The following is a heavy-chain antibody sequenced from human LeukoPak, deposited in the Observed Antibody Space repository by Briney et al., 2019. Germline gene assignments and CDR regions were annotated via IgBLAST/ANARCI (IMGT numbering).Heavy chain of an antibody. J-gene: IGHJ4*02. D-gene: IGHD6-19*01. V-gene: IGHV3-23*01. CDR2: TSGDEDST. CDR1: GLTFKNFA. CDR3: TIDLMTGFSSGWRFGY. Sequence: PGGSLRLSCAASGLTFKNFAMSWVRQAPGKGLEWLAVTSGDEDSTHYADSVRGHFVISTDNSKNTLFLHMNSLRAEDTAVYYCTIDLMTGFSSGWRFGYSGQGTLVTVSS.